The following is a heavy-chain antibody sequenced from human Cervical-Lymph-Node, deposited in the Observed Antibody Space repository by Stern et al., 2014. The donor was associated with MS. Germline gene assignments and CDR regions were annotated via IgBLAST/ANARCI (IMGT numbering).Heavy chain of an antibody. Sequence: QLQLQESGPGLVKPSETLSLTCSVSGGSISSTSYYWGWIRQPPGKGLEWIGSIYYSGSTYYNPSLKSRVTISVDTSKNQLPLKLAFVTAADTAVYYCARLFGMDVWGQGTTVTVSS. CDR2: IYYSGST. J-gene: IGHJ6*02. CDR3: ARLFGMDV. D-gene: IGHD3-3*01. CDR1: GGSISSTSYY. V-gene: IGHV4-39*01.